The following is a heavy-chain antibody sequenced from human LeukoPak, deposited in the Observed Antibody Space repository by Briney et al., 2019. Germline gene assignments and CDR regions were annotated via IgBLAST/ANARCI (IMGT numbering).Heavy chain of an antibody. CDR1: GFTFDDYA. CDR3: AKDGGSVAGTAFDN. V-gene: IGHV3-9*01. CDR2: ISWNSGSI. Sequence: GGSLRLSCAAAGFTFDDYAMHWVRQAPGKGLEWVSGISWNSGSIGYADSVKGRFTISRDNAKNSLYLQMNSLRAEDTALYYCAKDGGSVAGTAFDNWGQGTMVTVSS. D-gene: IGHD6-19*01. J-gene: IGHJ3*02.